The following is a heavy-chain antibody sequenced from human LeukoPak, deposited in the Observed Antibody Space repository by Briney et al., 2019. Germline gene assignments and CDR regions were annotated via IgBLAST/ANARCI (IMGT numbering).Heavy chain of an antibody. CDR3: ARGAGQQLVHWFDP. D-gene: IGHD6-13*01. CDR1: GFTFSKDD. J-gene: IGHJ5*02. V-gene: IGHV3-13*01. CDR2: IGVTGDT. Sequence: GGSLRLSCAASGFTFSKDDFHWVRQAPGKGLEWVAAIGVTGDTYYADSVKGRFTISRDNSKNTLYLQMNSLRAEDTAVYYCARGAGQQLVHWFDPWGQGTLVTVSS.